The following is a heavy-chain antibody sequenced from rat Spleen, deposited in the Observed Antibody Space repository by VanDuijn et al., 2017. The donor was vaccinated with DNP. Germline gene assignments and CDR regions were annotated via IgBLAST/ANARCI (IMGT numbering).Heavy chain of an antibody. V-gene: IGHV5-7*01. Sequence: EVLLVESDGGLVQPGRSLKLSCAASGFTFSDYNMAWVRQAPKKSLEWVATISYDGSDTYYRDSMKGRFTISRDNAQSTLYLQMDSLRSEDTATYYCARHRTIMPYYYDMDAWGQGASVTVSS. D-gene: IGHD1-12*01. CDR3: ARHRTIMPYYYDMDA. J-gene: IGHJ4*01. CDR1: GFTFSDYN. CDR2: ISYDGSDT.